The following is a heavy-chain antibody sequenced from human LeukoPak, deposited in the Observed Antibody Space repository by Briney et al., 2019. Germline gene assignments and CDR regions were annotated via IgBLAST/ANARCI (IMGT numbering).Heavy chain of an antibody. CDR1: GFTFSSYA. CDR2: ISGSGGST. CDR3: AKQRGSGYYYSWFDP. J-gene: IGHJ5*02. D-gene: IGHD3-22*01. Sequence: GGSLRLSCAASGFTFSSYAMSWVRQAPGKGLAWVSAISGSGGSTYYADSVKGRFTISRDNSKNTLYLQMSGLRVEDTAVYYCAKQRGSGYYYSWFDPWGQGTLVTVSS. V-gene: IGHV3-23*01.